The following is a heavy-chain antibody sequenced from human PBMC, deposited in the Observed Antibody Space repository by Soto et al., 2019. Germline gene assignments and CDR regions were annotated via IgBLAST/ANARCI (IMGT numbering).Heavy chain of an antibody. V-gene: IGHV4-30-2*01. CDR3: SRVPSP. CDR1: GGSISSGGYS. J-gene: IGHJ5*02. Sequence: QLQLQESGSGLVKPSQTLSLTCAVSGGSISSGGYSWSWVRQPPGKGLEWIGYIYHSGSTYYNPSRKRRATISVDRSKNQFSLTLSSVTAADTAVYYCSRVPSPWGQGTLVTVSS. CDR2: IYHSGST.